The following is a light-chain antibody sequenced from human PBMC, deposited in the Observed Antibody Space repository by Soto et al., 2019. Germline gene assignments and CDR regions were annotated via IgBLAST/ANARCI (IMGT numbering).Light chain of an antibody. V-gene: IGKV1-39*01. J-gene: IGKJ4*01. Sequence: DIQMTQSPYSLSASEGDRVAITCRASQSISSYLNWYQQKPGKAPNLLIYAASTLQSGVPSRFSGSGSGTDFALTISSLQPEDFATYYCQQSYSIPRLTFGGGTKVDIK. CDR1: QSISSY. CDR2: AAS. CDR3: QQSYSIPRLT.